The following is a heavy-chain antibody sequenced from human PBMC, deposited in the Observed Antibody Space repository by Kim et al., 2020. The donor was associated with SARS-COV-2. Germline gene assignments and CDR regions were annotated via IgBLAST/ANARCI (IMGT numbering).Heavy chain of an antibody. V-gene: IGHV4-39*01. Sequence: SETLSLTCTVSGGSISSHNYYWGWIRQPAGKGLEWIGSVAYSGSPYYNPSLKSRVTIFADTSKNQFSLKLNSVTAADTAVYFCAGRGPNSGYAYYWGQGTLVTVSS. CDR3: AGRGPNSGYAYY. CDR2: VAYSGSP. J-gene: IGHJ4*02. CDR1: GGSISSHNYY. D-gene: IGHD5-12*01.